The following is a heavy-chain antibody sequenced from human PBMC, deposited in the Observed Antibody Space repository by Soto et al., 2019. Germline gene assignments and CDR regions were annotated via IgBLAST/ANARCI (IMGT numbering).Heavy chain of an antibody. J-gene: IGHJ6*02. V-gene: IGHV1-69*06. Sequence: QVQLLQSGSEVRKPGSSVKVSCKASGGTHNNYAFTWVRQARGQGLEWVGGIIQIFATVVYAQRFEGRVTISADKSTSTAYMQLTNLSFDDTAGYYCTIWWEAVPNQYYVLDVWGQGTALTV. CDR3: TIWWEAVPNQYYVLDV. D-gene: IGHD1-26*01. CDR1: GGTHNNYA. CDR2: IIQIFATV.